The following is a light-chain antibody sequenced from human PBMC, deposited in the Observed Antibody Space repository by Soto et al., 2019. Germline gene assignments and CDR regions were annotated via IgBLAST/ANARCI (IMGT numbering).Light chain of an antibody. CDR2: DVG. CDR3: YSYAGNSYV. CDR1: SSDVGGYNY. Sequence: QSVLTQPRSVSGSPGQSVTISCTGTSSDVGGYNYVSWYQQLPGKAPKLMIYDVGKRPSGVPDRFSGSKSGNTASLTISGLQAEDEADYYCYSYAGNSYVFGTGTKVPV. V-gene: IGLV2-11*01. J-gene: IGLJ1*01.